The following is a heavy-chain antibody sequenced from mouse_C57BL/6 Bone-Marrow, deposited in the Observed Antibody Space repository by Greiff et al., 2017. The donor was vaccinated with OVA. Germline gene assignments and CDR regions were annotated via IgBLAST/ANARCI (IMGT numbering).Heavy chain of an antibody. D-gene: IGHD2-1*01. CDR3: TRLLDAMDY. CDR1: GFTFSSYA. CDR2: ISSGGDYI. Sequence: EVKLVESGEGLVKPGGSLKLSCAASGFTFSSYAMSWVRQTPEKRLEWVAYISSGGDYIDYADTVKGRCTISRDNARNTLYLQMSSLKSEDTAMYYCTRLLDAMDYWGQGTSVTVSS. J-gene: IGHJ4*01. V-gene: IGHV5-9-1*02.